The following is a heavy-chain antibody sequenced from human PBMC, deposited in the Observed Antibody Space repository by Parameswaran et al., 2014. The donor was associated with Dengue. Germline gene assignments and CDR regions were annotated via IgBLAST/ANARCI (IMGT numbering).Heavy chain of an antibody. D-gene: IGHD3-3*01. CDR3: AKGGVYDFWSGYSYFDY. V-gene: IGHV3-23*01. J-gene: IGHJ4*02. Sequence: WIRQPPGKGLEWVSAISGSGDSTYYADSVKGRFTIPRDNSKNTLYLQMNSLRAEDTAVYYCAKGGVYDFWSGYSYFDYWGQGTLVTVSS. CDR2: ISGSGDST.